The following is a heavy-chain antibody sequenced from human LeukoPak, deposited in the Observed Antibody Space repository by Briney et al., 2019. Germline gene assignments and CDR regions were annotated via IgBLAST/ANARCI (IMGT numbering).Heavy chain of an antibody. J-gene: IGHJ5*02. CDR3: ARGKYYYGSGSYRYWFDP. V-gene: IGHV3-74*01. CDR1: GFTFSSYW. CDR2: INTDGSST. Sequence: PGGSLRLSCAASGFTFSSYWMHWVRQAPGKGLVWVSRINTDGSSTSYADSAKGRFTISRDNAKNTLNLQMNSLRAEDTAVYYCARGKYYYGSGSYRYWFDPWGQGTLVTVSS. D-gene: IGHD3-10*01.